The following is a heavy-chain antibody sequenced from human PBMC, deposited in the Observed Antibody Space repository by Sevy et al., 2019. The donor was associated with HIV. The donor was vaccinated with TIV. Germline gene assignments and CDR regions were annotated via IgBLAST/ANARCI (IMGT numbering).Heavy chain of an antibody. Sequence: GGSLRLSCAASGFTFNAFSMHWVRQAPGKGLEWVATISLDGGNQHYAYSVRGRFTISRDNSQNALFLQMNSLRPDDTALYYCALERLSSNVAEYFQNWGQGALVTVSS. CDR3: ALERLSSNVAEYFQN. CDR1: GFTFNAFS. V-gene: IGHV3-30-3*01. CDR2: ISLDGGNQ. D-gene: IGHD1-1*01. J-gene: IGHJ1*01.